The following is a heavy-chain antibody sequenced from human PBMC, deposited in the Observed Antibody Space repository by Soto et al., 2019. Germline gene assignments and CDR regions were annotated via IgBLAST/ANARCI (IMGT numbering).Heavy chain of an antibody. D-gene: IGHD1-26*01. CDR1: GGSISSSNYH. CDR2: MYYSGSS. Sequence: QLQLQESCPGLVKPSETLSLTCTVSGGSISSSNYHWGGIRQPPGEGLEWIGSMYYSGSSYYNPSLKSRVTISVDTSKTPSSLKLTSVTAAVTAVYHCARHVGNSPPGSWGQGTLVTVS. J-gene: IGHJ4*02. V-gene: IGHV4-39*01. CDR3: ARHVGNSPPGS.